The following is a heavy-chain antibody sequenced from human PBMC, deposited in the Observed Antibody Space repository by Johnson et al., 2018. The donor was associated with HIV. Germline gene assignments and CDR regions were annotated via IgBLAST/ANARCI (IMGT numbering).Heavy chain of an antibody. J-gene: IGHJ3*02. CDR3: AREGTFCGGDCSDGIDI. D-gene: IGHD2-21*02. CDR2: INWNGGST. Sequence: MLLVESGGGLVQPGGSLRLSCAASEFTFSNSWMTWVRQAPGKGLEWVSGINWNGGSTGYADSVKGRFTISRDNAKNSLYLQMNSLRAEDTALYYCAREGTFCGGDCSDGIDIWGQGKLVTVSS. V-gene: IGHV3-20*04. CDR1: EFTFSNSW.